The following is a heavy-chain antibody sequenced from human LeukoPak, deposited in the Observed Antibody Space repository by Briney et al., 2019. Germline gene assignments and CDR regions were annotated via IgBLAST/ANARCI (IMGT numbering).Heavy chain of an antibody. Sequence: PSETLSLTCTVSGDSISSSMFYWGWIRQSPGGGLEWIGNILYSGSTYYNPSLNSRVTISVDTSKNQFSLKMSSVTAADTAAYYCVREGVDCLRDGVFDYWGQGALVTVSS. CDR3: VREGVDCLRDGVFDY. CDR2: ILYSGST. D-gene: IGHD3/OR15-3a*01. V-gene: IGHV4-39*07. CDR1: GDSISSSMFY. J-gene: IGHJ4*02.